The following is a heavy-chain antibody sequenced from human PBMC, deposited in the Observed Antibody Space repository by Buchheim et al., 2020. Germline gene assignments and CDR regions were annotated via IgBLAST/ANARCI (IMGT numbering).Heavy chain of an antibody. D-gene: IGHD6-19*01. J-gene: IGHJ6*02. CDR1: GFTFSSYW. CDR3: ARDPGIAVAGTGLDL. V-gene: IGHV3-74*01. Sequence: EVQLVESGGGLVQPGGSLRLSCAASGFTFSSYWMHWVRQAPGKGLVWVSRINGDGTTTSYADSGKGRFTISRDNAENTLYLQMNRLRAEDTAVYYCARDPGIAVAGTGLDLWGQGTT. CDR2: INGDGTTT.